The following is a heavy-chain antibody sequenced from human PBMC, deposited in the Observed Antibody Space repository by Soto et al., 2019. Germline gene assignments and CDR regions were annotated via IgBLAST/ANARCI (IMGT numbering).Heavy chain of an antibody. V-gene: IGHV1-2*02. CDR2: INPKSGGI. J-gene: IGHJ4*02. CDR3: AITSEDRLVRALDY. Sequence: QVQLVQSGAEVNKPGASVKVSCKASGYTFTDRYLHWVRQVPGQGLEWMGWINPKSGGISNAQKFQGRGTMTRDTSNSTAYMELKRLRSDDTAVYYCAITSEDRLVRALDYWGQGTRVTVSS. D-gene: IGHD3-16*01. CDR1: GYTFTDRY.